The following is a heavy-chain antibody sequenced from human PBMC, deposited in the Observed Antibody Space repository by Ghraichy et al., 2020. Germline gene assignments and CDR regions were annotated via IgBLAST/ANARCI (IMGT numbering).Heavy chain of an antibody. Sequence: GGSLRLSCAGSGFTFSDYYMGWFRQAPGKGLEWVSYISTSSAYISYADSVKGRIVISRDNDKNALHLQLDSLRAEDSAKYYCARKGYCSTTTCPWSFDVWGQGTLVNVSS. CDR1: GFTFSDYY. J-gene: IGHJ3*01. D-gene: IGHD2-2*01. V-gene: IGHV3-11*03. CDR2: ISTSSAYI. CDR3: ARKGYCSTTTCPWSFDV.